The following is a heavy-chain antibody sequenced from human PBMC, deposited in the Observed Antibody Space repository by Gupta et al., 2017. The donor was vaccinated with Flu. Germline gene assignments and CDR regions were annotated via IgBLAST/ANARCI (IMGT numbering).Heavy chain of an antibody. V-gene: IGHV3-7*04. Sequence: VQLVESGGGLVQPGGSRRLSCAASGFRFSTYWMSWVRQAPGKGLEWVANINQDENEKYYVDSVKGRFTISRDNAKNSLYLQMNSLRAEDTAVYYCARDGLQSVEYSRGYYYYDMDVWGHGTTVTVSS. CDR3: ARDGLQSVEYSRGYYYYDMDV. CDR2: INQDENEK. D-gene: IGHD5-24*01. CDR1: GFRFSTYW. J-gene: IGHJ6*02.